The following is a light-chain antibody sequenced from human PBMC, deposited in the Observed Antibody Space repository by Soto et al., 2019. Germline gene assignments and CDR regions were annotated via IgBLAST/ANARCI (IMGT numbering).Light chain of an antibody. Sequence: EIVLTKSPGSLSLSPGERATLSCRASQSVSSTFFAWYQQRPGQAPRLLMYGASSRATGIPERFSGSGSGTDFTLTIRRQEPEDFAVYYCLQFDSSVTLGQGTKLEI. V-gene: IGKV3-20*01. CDR1: QSVSSTF. J-gene: IGKJ1*01. CDR2: GAS. CDR3: LQFDSSVT.